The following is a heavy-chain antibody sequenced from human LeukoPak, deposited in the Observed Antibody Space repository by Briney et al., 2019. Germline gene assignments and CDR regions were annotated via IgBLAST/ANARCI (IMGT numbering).Heavy chain of an antibody. CDR1: GGTFSSYA. J-gene: IGHJ6*02. D-gene: IGHD2-2*01. Sequence: SVKVSCKASGGTFSSYAISWVRQAPGQGLEWTGGIIPIFGTANYAQKFQGRVTITADESTSTAYMELSSLRSEDTAVYYCARAPSDYCSSTSCYGGMDVWGQGTTVTVSS. CDR3: ARAPSDYCSSTSCYGGMDV. V-gene: IGHV1-69*13. CDR2: IIPIFGTA.